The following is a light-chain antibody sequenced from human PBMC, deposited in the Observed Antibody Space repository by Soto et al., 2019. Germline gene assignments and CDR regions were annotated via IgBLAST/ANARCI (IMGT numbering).Light chain of an antibody. Sequence: QAVVTQEPSLTVSPGGTVTLTCGSSTGDVTSGRSPYWFQKKPGQAPRTLIYETTKKHSWTPARFSGSHLGGQAALTLSGAQPEDEADYFCLPYFPGARRIFGGGTKLTVL. V-gene: IGLV7-46*01. CDR3: LPYFPGARRI. CDR2: ETT. J-gene: IGLJ2*01. CDR1: TGDVTSGRS.